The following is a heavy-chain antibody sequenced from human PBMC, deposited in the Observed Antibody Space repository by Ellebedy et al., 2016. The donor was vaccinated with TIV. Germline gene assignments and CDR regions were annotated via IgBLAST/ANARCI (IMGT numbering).Heavy chain of an antibody. CDR2: ISSSSSTI. CDR1: GFIFSDYW. V-gene: IGHV3-48*01. Sequence: GESLKISXAASGFIFSDYWMTWVRQAPGKGLEWVSYISSSSSTIYYADSVKGRFTISRDNAKNSLYLQMNSLRAEDTAVYYCAKVIYGHWGQGTLVTVSS. CDR3: AKVIYGH. D-gene: IGHD4-17*01. J-gene: IGHJ4*02.